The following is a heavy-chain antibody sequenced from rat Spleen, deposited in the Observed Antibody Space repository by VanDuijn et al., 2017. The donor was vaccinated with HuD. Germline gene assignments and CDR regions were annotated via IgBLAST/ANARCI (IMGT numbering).Heavy chain of an antibody. CDR3: SSGYVYFDY. CDR1: GFTFRNYG. Sequence: EVQLVESGGGLVQPGRSLKLSCAASGFTFRNYGMHWVRQAPTRGLEWVASIIPTGSSTYNLDSVKGRFTISIDNAKSTLYLQMDSQRSEDTATYYCSSGYVYFDYWGQGVMVTVSS. D-gene: IGHD1-12*03. CDR2: IIPTGSST. J-gene: IGHJ2*01. V-gene: IGHV5-19*01.